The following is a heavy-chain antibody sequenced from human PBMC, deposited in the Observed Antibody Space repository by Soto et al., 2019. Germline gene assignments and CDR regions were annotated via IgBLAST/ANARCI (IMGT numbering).Heavy chain of an antibody. V-gene: IGHV2-5*02. J-gene: IGHJ4*02. CDR2: VFWDDGE. D-gene: IGHD1-26*01. CDR3: TQIYGSGSWGWYFHS. CDR1: GFSLTTTGVG. Sequence: QITLRESGPSLVKPTETLTLTCTFSGFSLTTTGVGVGWIRQPPGKALEWLAVVFWDDGERYSPSLKSRVTIAKDPSKNQVVLTMTNMAPVDPATYYCTQIYGSGSWGWYFHSWGQGTLVTVSS.